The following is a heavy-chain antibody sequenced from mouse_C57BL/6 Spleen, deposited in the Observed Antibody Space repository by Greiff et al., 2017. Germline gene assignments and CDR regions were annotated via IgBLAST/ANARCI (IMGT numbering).Heavy chain of an antibody. V-gene: IGHV1-19*01. CDR1: GYTFTDYY. D-gene: IGHD6-2*01. CDR2: INPYNGGT. J-gene: IGHJ4*01. CDR3: ARDLSHYYAMDY. Sequence: VQLQQSGPVLVKPGASVKMSCKASGYTFTDYYMNWVKQSHGKSLEWIGVINPYNGGTSYNQKFKGKATLTVDKSSSTAYMELNSLTSEDSAVYYCARDLSHYYAMDYWGQGTSVTVSS.